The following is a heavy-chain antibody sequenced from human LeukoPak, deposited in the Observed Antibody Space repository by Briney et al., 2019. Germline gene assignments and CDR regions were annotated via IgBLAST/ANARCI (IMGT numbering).Heavy chain of an antibody. J-gene: IGHJ4*02. CDR2: IKSDGSEK. Sequence: GGSLGLSCAASGMTFSSHWMSWVHQAPGKGLEWVANIKSDGSEKYYLDSVKGRFTISRDNAKNSLYLQMNSLRAEDSAVYYCARYCTFRTCSGTKFDSWGQGTLVTVSS. CDR3: ARYCTFRTCSGTKFDS. CDR1: GMTFSSHW. V-gene: IGHV3-7*03. D-gene: IGHD1-1*01.